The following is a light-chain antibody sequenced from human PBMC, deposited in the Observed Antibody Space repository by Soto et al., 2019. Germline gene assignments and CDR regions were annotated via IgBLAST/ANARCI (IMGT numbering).Light chain of an antibody. J-gene: IGKJ1*01. V-gene: IGKV1D-8*01. CDR3: QQYETFSGT. CDR2: DAS. CDR1: QGISSY. Sequence: VIWMTQSPSLLSASTGDRVTIRCLMCQGISSYLAGYQQRPGEAPKLLIYDASALPRGVPSRFSGSGSGTKFTLTIASLQPDDFATYYCQQYETFSGTFGPGTKVDI.